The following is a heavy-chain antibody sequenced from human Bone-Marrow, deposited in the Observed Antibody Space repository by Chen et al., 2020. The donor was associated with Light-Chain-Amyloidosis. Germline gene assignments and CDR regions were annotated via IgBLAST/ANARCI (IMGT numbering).Heavy chain of an antibody. Sequence: EVQVVESGGGLVKPGRSLRLSCTGSGFSLNDYAVSWFRQAPGKGLEWVSFIRSNYYGGTTEYAPSVKGRFTNSRDDSKSSAYLEMTGLKSEDTAVYFCAPGGPIAHGFDSWGQGTVVTVSS. CDR2: IRSNYYGGTT. CDR3: APGGPIAHGFDS. D-gene: IGHD1-26*01. CDR1: GFSLNDYA. V-gene: IGHV3-49*05. J-gene: IGHJ3*01.